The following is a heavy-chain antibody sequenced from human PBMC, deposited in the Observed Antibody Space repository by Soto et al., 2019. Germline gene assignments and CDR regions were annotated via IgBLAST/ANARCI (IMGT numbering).Heavy chain of an antibody. V-gene: IGHV3-23*01. CDR2: ISGSGGYT. Sequence: QPGGSLRLSCAASGFTFSSYAMNWVRQAPGKGLEWVSVISGSGGYTYYADSVKGRFTISRDNSKNTLFLQMNSLRAEDTAIYYCTKEAPGHFDYWGQGTLVTVSS. CDR3: TKEAPGHFDY. J-gene: IGHJ4*02. CDR1: GFTFSSYA.